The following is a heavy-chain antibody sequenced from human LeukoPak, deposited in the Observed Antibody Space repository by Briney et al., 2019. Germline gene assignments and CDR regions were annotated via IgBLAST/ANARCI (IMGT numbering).Heavy chain of an antibody. J-gene: IGHJ5*02. CDR1: GGSISSGSYY. V-gene: IGHV4-61*02. Sequence: SETLSLTCTVSGGSISSGSYYWSWIRQPAGKGLEWIGRIYTSGSTNYNPSLKSRVTISVDTSKNQFSLKLSSVTAADTAVYYCARESGYCSGGSCHNWFDPWGQGTLVTVSS. CDR2: IYTSGST. CDR3: ARESGYCSGGSCHNWFDP. D-gene: IGHD2-15*01.